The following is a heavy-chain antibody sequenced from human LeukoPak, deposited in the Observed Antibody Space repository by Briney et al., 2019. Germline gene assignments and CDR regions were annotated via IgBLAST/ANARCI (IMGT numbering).Heavy chain of an antibody. V-gene: IGHV4-59*08. D-gene: IGHD6-13*01. CDR2: IYYSGST. CDR3: ARPRDSSSWPYAFDI. CDR1: GGSISSYY. J-gene: IGHJ3*02. Sequence: SETLSLTCTVSGGSISSYYWSWIRQPPGKGLEWIGYIYYSGSTNYNPSLKSRVTISVDTSKNQFSLKLSSVTAAATAVYYCARPRDSSSWPYAFDIWGQETMVTVSS.